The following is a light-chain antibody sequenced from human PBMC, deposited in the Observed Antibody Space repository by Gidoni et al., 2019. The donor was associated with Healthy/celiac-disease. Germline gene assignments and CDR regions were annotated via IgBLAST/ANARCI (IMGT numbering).Light chain of an antibody. CDR2: GKN. CDR3: NSRDISGNHVV. V-gene: IGLV3-19*01. J-gene: IGLJ2*01. CDR1: SLRSYY. Sequence: SSELTQDPAVSVALGQTVRITCQGDSLRSYYASWYQQKPGQAPVLVIYGKNNRPSGIPDPFSGSSSGNTASSTITGAQAEDEADYYCNSRDISGNHVVFGGGTKLTVL.